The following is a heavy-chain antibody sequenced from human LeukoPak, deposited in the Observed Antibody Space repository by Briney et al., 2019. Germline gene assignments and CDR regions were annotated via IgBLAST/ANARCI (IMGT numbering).Heavy chain of an antibody. CDR3: ARGLGYCDGATCSTWFDP. J-gene: IGHJ5*02. Sequence: ASVKVTCKASGHTLTSYDIHWVRQATGQGLEWMGWMNPNSGNTGYAQKFQGRVTITRDTSISTAYMELSSLKYEDTAVYYCARGLGYCDGATCSTWFDPWGQGTLITVSS. D-gene: IGHD2-15*01. CDR2: MNPNSGNT. CDR1: GHTLTSYD. V-gene: IGHV1-8*01.